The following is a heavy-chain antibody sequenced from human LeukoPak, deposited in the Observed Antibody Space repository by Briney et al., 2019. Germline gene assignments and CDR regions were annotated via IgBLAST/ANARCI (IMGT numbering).Heavy chain of an antibody. CDR2: ICSSGSTI. Sequence: GGALRLSCAASGFTFSDYYLRWLRQAPGKGLAGVAYICSSGSTIYYADSVKGRFTISRDNAKNSLYLQMNRLRAEDTAVYYCATDESYDSSGYAYYFDYWGQGTLVTVSS. V-gene: IGHV3-11*04. D-gene: IGHD3-22*01. J-gene: IGHJ4*02. CDR1: GFTFSDYY. CDR3: ATDESYDSSGYAYYFDY.